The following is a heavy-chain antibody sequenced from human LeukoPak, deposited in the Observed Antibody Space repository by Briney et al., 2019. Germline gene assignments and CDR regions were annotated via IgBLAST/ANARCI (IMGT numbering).Heavy chain of an antibody. CDR2: ISSDGSST. CDR3: GRGFALVPAGIPDY. CDR1: GFTFSNYW. D-gene: IGHD2-2*01. Sequence: PGGSRSLSCAASGFTFSNYWMHWVRQAPGEGLVWVSRISSDGSSTTYADSVKGRFTISRDNAKNTLYLQMNSLRAEDTAVYYCGRGFALVPAGIPDYWGQGTLVTVSS. V-gene: IGHV3-74*01. J-gene: IGHJ4*02.